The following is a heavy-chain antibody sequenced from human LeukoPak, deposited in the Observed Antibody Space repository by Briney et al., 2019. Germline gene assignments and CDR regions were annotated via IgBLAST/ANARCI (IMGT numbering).Heavy chain of an antibody. CDR3: AREGTSSWYNY. V-gene: IGHV4-59*01. J-gene: IGHJ4*02. D-gene: IGHD6-13*01. CDR1: GGSISSYY. Sequence: SETLSLTCTVSGGSISSYYWSWIRQPPGKGLEWIGYIYYGGSTNYNPSLKSRVTISVDTSKNQFSLKLSSVTAADTAVYYCAREGTSSWYNYWGQGTLVTVSS. CDR2: IYYGGST.